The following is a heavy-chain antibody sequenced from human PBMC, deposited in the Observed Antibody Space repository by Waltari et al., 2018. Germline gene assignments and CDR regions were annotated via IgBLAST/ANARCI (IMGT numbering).Heavy chain of an antibody. V-gene: IGHV3-7*01. J-gene: IGHJ6*03. CDR2: LREDGRYD. Sequence: EVQLVESGGGLVQPGGSLTVSCATSGFHFNTYRMSWARPAPGKGLEWVAKLREDGRYDHYLDSVKCRFTISRDNAKSSVYLNMSSLRAEDTAVYYCVTYPVIGGYWYRDVWGKGTTVTVAS. CDR1: GFHFNTYR. CDR3: VTYPVIGGYWYRDV. D-gene: IGHD2-15*01.